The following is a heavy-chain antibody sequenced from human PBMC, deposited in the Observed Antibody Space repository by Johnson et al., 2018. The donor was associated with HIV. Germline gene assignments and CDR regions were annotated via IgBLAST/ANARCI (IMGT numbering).Heavy chain of an antibody. V-gene: IGHV3-43D*03. CDR1: GFTFDDYA. Sequence: VQLVESGGAVVKPGGSLRLSCAASGFTFDDYAMHWVRQPPGKGLEWVSLISWDGETYYADSMKGRFTISRDSSNQSLYLQMNSLRPEDTALYFCAKDSDAFYYGSGDAFDIWGQVTVVTVSS. CDR2: ISWDGET. D-gene: IGHD3-10*01. J-gene: IGHJ3*02. CDR3: AKDSDAFYYGSGDAFDI.